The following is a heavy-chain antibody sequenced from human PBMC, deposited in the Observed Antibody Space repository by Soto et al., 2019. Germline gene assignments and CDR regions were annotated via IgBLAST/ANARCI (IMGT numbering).Heavy chain of an antibody. CDR1: GFTFSSYS. J-gene: IGHJ4*02. CDR3: ASARGSSTFTYGFHFDY. Sequence: QVQLVESGGGLVQPGRSLRLSCAASGFTFSSYSMHWVRQALGKGLEWVAVISYDVNNKYYADSVKGRFTISRDNSKSTLYLQMNSRGHEETALYFFASARGSSTFTYGFHFDYWRQGSLVTVSS. V-gene: IGHV3-30-3*01. CDR2: ISYDVNNK. D-gene: IGHD5-18*01.